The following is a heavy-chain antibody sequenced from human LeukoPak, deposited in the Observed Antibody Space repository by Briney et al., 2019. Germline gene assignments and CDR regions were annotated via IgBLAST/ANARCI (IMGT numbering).Heavy chain of an antibody. CDR1: GFTFSSYS. CDR3: ARDKGPGSGWYKGGYFDY. Sequence: PGGSLRLSCAASGFTFSSYSMNWARQARGKGLEGVSSISSSSSYIYYAESVKGRFTISRDNAKNSLYLQMNSLRAEDTAVYYCARDKGPGSGWYKGGYFDYWGQGTLVTVSS. J-gene: IGHJ4*02. V-gene: IGHV3-21*01. CDR2: ISSSSSYI. D-gene: IGHD6-19*01.